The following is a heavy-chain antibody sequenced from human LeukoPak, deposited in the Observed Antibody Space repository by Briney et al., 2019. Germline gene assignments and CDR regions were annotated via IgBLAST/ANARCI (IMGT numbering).Heavy chain of an antibody. CDR1: GFTFSSYL. Sequence: GGSLRLSCAASGFTFSSYLMSWVRQAPGKGLEWVANIKQDGSEKYYVDSVKGRFTISRDNAKNSLYLQMNSLRAEDTAVYYCARVTRWLQSPTAYWGQGTLVTVSS. J-gene: IGHJ4*02. CDR2: IKQDGSEK. V-gene: IGHV3-7*05. D-gene: IGHD5-24*01. CDR3: ARVTRWLQSPTAY.